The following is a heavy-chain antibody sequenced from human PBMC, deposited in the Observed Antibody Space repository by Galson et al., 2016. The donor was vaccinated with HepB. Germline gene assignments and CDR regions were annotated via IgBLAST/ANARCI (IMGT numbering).Heavy chain of an antibody. Sequence: SLRLSCAASGFTFSSYTMNWVRQAPGQGLEWVSAITGSGGSTYYVDSVKGRFTISSDNSKNTLSLQMNSLRAEDTAVYYCAKERGWKSYYFDYWGQGTLVTVSS. J-gene: IGHJ4*02. D-gene: IGHD1-1*01. V-gene: IGHV3-23*01. CDR3: AKERGWKSYYFDY. CDR1: GFTFSSYT. CDR2: ITGSGGST.